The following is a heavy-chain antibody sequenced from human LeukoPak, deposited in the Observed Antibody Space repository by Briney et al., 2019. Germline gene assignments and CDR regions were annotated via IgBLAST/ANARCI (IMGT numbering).Heavy chain of an antibody. CDR3: ARDAPDLVVVPAARLSAFDI. Sequence: GASVKVSCKASGYTFTSYGISWVRQAPGQGLEWMGWISAYNGNTNYAQKLQGRVTMTTDTSTSTAYMELRSLRSDDTAVYYCARDAPDLVVVPAARLSAFDIWGQGTMVTVSS. CDR1: GYTFTSYG. CDR2: ISAYNGNT. D-gene: IGHD2-2*01. J-gene: IGHJ3*02. V-gene: IGHV1-18*01.